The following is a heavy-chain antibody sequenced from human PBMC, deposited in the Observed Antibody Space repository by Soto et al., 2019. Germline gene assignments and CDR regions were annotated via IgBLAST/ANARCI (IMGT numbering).Heavy chain of an antibody. CDR1: GYTFTVFY. J-gene: IGHJ4*02. Sequence: QVHLVQSGAEVKKPGASVKVSCKAFGYTFTVFYMHWVRQAPGQGLEWMGWINPNSGGTNYAQKFQGRVTMTRDTSIITAYMELSRLKSDDTAVYYCARLPAATTVTTPAAYFDYWGQGTLVTVSS. CDR3: ARLPAATTVTTPAAYFDY. D-gene: IGHD4-17*01. V-gene: IGHV1-2*02. CDR2: INPNSGGT.